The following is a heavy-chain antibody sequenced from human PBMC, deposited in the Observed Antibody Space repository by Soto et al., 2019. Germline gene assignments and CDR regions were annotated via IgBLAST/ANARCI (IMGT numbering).Heavy chain of an antibody. CDR1: GFTFSSYA. V-gene: IGHV3-23*01. Sequence: LRLSCAASGFTFSSYAMSWVRQAPGKGLEWVSAISGSGGSTYYADSVKGRFTISRDNSKNTLYLQMNSLRAEDTAVYYCAKDNIGYYDFWSGYPTLGEGTLVTVSS. CDR2: ISGSGGST. D-gene: IGHD3-3*01. J-gene: IGHJ5*02. CDR3: AKDNIGYYDFWSGYPT.